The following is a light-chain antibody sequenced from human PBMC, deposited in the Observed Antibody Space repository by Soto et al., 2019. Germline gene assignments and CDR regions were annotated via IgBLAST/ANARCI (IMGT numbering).Light chain of an antibody. CDR3: HRYDSSPLA. Sequence: EIVLTQSPGTLSLSPGERATLSCRASQSVSSTYLAWYQQKPGQAPRLLIYGASSRATGIPDRFSGSGSGTHFTLTSSRLAPEDEAGCYGHRYDSSPLAFGQGTKLEIK. CDR2: GAS. J-gene: IGKJ2*01. CDR1: QSVSSTY. V-gene: IGKV3-20*01.